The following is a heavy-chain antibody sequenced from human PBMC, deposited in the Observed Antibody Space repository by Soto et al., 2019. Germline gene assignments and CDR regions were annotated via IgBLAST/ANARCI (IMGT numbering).Heavy chain of an antibody. CDR1: GYTFTSYG. D-gene: IGHD6-19*01. CDR2: ISAYNGNT. J-gene: IGHJ2*01. V-gene: IGHV1-18*01. CDR3: ARDRPLGVAGDWYFDL. Sequence: VASVKVSCKACGYTFTSYGISWVRQAPGQGLEWMGWISAYNGNTNYAQKLQGRVTMTTDTSTSTAYMELRSLRSDDTAVYYCARDRPLGVAGDWYFDLWGRGTLVTVSS.